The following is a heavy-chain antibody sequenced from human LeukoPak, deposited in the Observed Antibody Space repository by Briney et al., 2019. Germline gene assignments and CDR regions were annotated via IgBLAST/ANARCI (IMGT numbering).Heavy chain of an antibody. CDR2: IYYSGST. J-gene: IGHJ6*02. CDR1: GGSISSYY. CDR3: ARGPHYYSYYGLDV. V-gene: IGHV4-59*01. Sequence: SETLSLTCTVSGGSISSYYWSWIRQPPGKGLEWIGYIYYSGSTNYNPSLKSRVTISVDTSKNQFSLKLSSLTAADTAVYFCARGPHYYSYYGLDVWGQGTTVTVSS.